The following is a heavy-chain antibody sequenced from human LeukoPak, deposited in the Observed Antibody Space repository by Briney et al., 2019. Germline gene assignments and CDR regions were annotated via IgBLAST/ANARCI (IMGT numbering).Heavy chain of an antibody. D-gene: IGHD3-10*01. V-gene: IGHV4-34*01. CDR2: INHSGST. J-gene: IGHJ4*02. Sequence: SETLSLTCAVYGGSSSGYYWSWIRQPPGKGLEWIGEINHSGSTNYNPSPKSRVTISVDTSKNQFSLKLSSVTAADTAVYYCARFPVVMLRGVHLTKFYFDYWGQGALVTVSS. CDR3: ARFPVVMLRGVHLTKFYFDY. CDR1: GGSSSGYY.